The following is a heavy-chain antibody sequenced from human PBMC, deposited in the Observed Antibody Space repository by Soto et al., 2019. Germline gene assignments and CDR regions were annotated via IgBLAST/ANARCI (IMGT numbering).Heavy chain of an antibody. D-gene: IGHD5-12*01. Sequence: QVQLVQSGGEVKKPGASVTVSCKASGYSFSSYTINWVRQAPGQGLEWLGGIRAYNGNTKYVEKLQGRVTMTTDTSTSTAYMELRNLRSDDTAVYYCARESKKWPDFWGPGTLVTVSS. CDR3: ARESKKWPDF. V-gene: IGHV1-18*04. CDR1: GYSFSSYT. CDR2: IRAYNGNT. J-gene: IGHJ4*02.